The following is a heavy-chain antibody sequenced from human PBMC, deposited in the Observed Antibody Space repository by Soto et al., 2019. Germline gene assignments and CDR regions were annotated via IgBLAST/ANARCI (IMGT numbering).Heavy chain of an antibody. V-gene: IGHV4-39*01. D-gene: IGHD3-10*01. J-gene: IGHJ6*03. CDR1: GGSINNSNYY. CDR3: ASPFYYGWGGRYYYRDV. CDR2: IHYSGST. Sequence: LQLQESGPGLVKPSETLSLTCTVSGGSINNSNYYWGWIRQPPGKGLQWIGSIHYSGSTYHNPSFGGRPTIAVDMSKNQFSRNLSFGTAADPAVYYWASPFYYGWGGRYYYRDVWGKGTTVTVSS.